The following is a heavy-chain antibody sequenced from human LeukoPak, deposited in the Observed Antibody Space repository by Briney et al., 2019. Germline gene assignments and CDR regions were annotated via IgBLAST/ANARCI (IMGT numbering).Heavy chain of an antibody. CDR3: AKERWLRVGRGLDY. CDR2: ISSSSSTV. CDR1: GFTFSSYS. V-gene: IGHV3-48*01. D-gene: IGHD5-12*01. Sequence: PGGSLRLSCAASGFTFSSYSMNWVRQAPGKGLEWVSYISSSSSTVYYADSVKGRFTISRDNSKNTLYLQMNSLRAEDTAVYYCAKERWLRVGRGLDYWGQGTLVTVSS. J-gene: IGHJ4*02.